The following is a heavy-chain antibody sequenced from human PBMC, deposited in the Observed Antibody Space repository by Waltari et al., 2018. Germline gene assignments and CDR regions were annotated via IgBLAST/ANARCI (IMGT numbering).Heavy chain of an antibody. D-gene: IGHD3-22*01. Sequence: QVQLQESGPGLVKPSETLSLTCGVSGYSISDGYYWGWIRQPPGRGLEWMGVIYGSGNTIKNPSLKRRATISVDTSKNQFSLSLTPVTAADTAVYYCARRHSRGYYYSDFDYWGQGSLVTVSS. CDR2: IYGSGNT. CDR1: GYSISDGYY. J-gene: IGHJ4*02. CDR3: ARRHSRGYYYSDFDY. V-gene: IGHV4-38-2*01.